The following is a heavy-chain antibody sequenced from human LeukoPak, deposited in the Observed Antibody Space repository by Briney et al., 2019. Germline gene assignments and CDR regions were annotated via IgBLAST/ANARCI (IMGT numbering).Heavy chain of an antibody. V-gene: IGHV1-18*01. J-gene: IGHJ5*02. CDR3: ARVIVIIPGTNVWFDP. CDR1: GYTFTSYG. Sequence: ASVKVSCKASGYTFTSYGISWVRQAPGQGLEWMGWISAYNGNTNYAQKLQGRVTMTTDTSTSTAYMELRSLSSEDTAVYYCARVIVIIPGTNVWFDPWGQGTLVTVSS. D-gene: IGHD2-2*01. CDR2: ISAYNGNT.